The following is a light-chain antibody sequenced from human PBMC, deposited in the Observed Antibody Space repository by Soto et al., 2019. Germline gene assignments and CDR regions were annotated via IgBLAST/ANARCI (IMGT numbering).Light chain of an antibody. CDR1: SSDVGGYDY. CDR2: EVT. Sequence: QSVLTQPASVSGSPGQSIAISCTGTSSDVGGYDYVSWYQQQPDKAPKPMIYEVTKRPSGVSNRFSGSKSGNTASLTISGLQAKDEADYYCSSHTSGSTRVFGTGTKVTVL. CDR3: SSHTSGSTRV. V-gene: IGLV2-14*01. J-gene: IGLJ1*01.